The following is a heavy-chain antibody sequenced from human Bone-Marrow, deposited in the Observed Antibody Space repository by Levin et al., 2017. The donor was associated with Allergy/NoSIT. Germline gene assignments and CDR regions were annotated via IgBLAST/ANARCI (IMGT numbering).Heavy chain of an antibody. V-gene: IGHV3-11*01. CDR3: ASRLKYSSGWG. D-gene: IGHD6-19*01. CDR2: ISSSGSTI. CDR1: GFTFSDYY. J-gene: IGHJ4*02. Sequence: LSLTCAASGFTFSDYYMSWIRQAPGKGLEWVSYISSSGSTIYYADSVKGRFTISRDNAKNSLYLQMNSLRAEDTAVYYCASRLKYSSGWGWGQGTLVTVSS.